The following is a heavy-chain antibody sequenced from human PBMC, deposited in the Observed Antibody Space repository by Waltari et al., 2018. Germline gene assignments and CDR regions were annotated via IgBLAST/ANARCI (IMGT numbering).Heavy chain of an antibody. D-gene: IGHD1-26*01. CDR3: ARGKSGWSYQAIDY. CDR1: GYTFTSYG. Sequence: QVHLVQSGAEVKKPGASVKVSCKTSGYTFTSYGITWFRQAPGQGLEWMGWISGYNGNTNSAQKLQARVTMTTDTSTSTAHMELRDLSPDDTAVYYCARGKSGWSYQAIDYWGQGTLVTVSS. CDR2: ISGYNGNT. V-gene: IGHV1-18*01. J-gene: IGHJ4*02.